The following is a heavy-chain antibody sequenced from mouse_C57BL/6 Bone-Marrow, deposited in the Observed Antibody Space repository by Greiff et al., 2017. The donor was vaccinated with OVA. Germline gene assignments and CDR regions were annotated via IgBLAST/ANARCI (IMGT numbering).Heavy chain of an antibody. V-gene: IGHV14-4*01. Sequence: EVMLVESGAELVRPGASVKLSCTASGFNIKDDYMHWVKQRPEQGLEWIGWIDPENGDTEYASKFQGKATITADTSSNTAYLQLSSLTSEDTAVYYCTPAIDYWGQGTTLTGSS. CDR1: GFNIKDDY. CDR3: TPAIDY. J-gene: IGHJ2*01. CDR2: IDPENGDT.